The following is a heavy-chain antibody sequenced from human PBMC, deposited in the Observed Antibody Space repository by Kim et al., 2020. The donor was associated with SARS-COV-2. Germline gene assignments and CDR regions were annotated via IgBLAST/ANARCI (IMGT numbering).Heavy chain of an antibody. V-gene: IGHV4-30-2*01. J-gene: IGHJ5*02. D-gene: IGHD3-22*01. CDR2: IYYSGST. CDR1: GGSISSGGYS. CDR3: ARIVVGTWWCDP. Sequence: SETLSLTCAVSGGSISSGGYSWSWIRQPPGKGLEWIGYIYYSGSTYYNPSLKSRVTISVDRSKNQFSLKLSSVTAADTAVYYCARIVVGTWWCDPWGQGT.